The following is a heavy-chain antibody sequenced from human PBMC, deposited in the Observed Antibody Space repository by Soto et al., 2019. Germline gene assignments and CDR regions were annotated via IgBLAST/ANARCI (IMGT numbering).Heavy chain of an antibody. CDR2: IYRSGST. J-gene: IGHJ5*02. Sequence: KPSETLSLTCDVSGGSLNWSHWWSFFRQPPGKGLEWIGEIYRSGSTTYNPSFKSRVTISIDKSKNYFSLKLTSVTAADTAVYYCARDLTPGTIHSAWGQGTLVTVSS. CDR3: ARDLTPGTIHSA. CDR1: GGSLNWSHW. D-gene: IGHD1-7*01. V-gene: IGHV4-4*02.